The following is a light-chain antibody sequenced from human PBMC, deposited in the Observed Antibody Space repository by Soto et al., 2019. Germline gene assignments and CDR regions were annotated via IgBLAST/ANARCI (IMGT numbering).Light chain of an antibody. V-gene: IGKV1-17*01. CDR1: QSISIY. Sequence: DIQMTQSPSSLSASVGDRVTITCRTSQSISIYLNWYQQIPGKAPKLLIYASSNLHTGVPSRFSGSGSGTEFTLTITSLQPEDFATYYCLLHKSYLWTFGQGTKVDIK. CDR3: LLHKSYLWT. CDR2: ASS. J-gene: IGKJ1*01.